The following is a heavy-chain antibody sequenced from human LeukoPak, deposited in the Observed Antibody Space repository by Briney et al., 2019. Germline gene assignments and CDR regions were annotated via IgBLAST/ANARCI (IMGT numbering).Heavy chain of an antibody. J-gene: IGHJ4*02. CDR3: ARDTWYDSSGYSPY. V-gene: IGHV3-11*06. CDR1: GFTFSDYY. Sequence: PGGSLRLSCAASGFTFSDYYMSWIRQAPGKGLEWVSYISSSSSYTNYADSVKGRFTISRDNAKNSLYLQMNGLRAEDTAVYYCARDTWYDSSGYSPYWGQGTLVTVSS. D-gene: IGHD3-22*01. CDR2: ISSSSSYT.